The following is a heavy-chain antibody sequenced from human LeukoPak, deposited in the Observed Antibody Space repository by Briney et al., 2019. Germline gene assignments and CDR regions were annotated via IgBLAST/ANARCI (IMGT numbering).Heavy chain of an antibody. J-gene: IGHJ4*02. V-gene: IGHV3-30-3*02. Sequence: GRSLRLSCAASGFTFSSYAMHWVRQAPGKGLEWVAVISYDGSNKYYADSVKGRFTISRDNSKNTLYLQMNSLRAEDTAVYYCAKQHAATGGYFDYWGQGTLVTVSS. D-gene: IGHD6-25*01. CDR2: ISYDGSNK. CDR1: GFTFSSYA. CDR3: AKQHAATGGYFDY.